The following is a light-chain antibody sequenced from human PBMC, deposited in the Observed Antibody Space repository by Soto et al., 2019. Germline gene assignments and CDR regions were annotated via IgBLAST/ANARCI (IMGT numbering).Light chain of an antibody. CDR1: QSVSSY. J-gene: IGKJ4*01. V-gene: IGKV3-11*01. Sequence: EIVLTQSPATLSLSPGERATLSCRASQSVSSYLAWYQQKPGQAPRLLIYHASNRATGIPARFSGSGSGTEFTHTISSLQSEDFAVYYCQQYNNWPLTFGGGTKVDIK. CDR2: HAS. CDR3: QQYNNWPLT.